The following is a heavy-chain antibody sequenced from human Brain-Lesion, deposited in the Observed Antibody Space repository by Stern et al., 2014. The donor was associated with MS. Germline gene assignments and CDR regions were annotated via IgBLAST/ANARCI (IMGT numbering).Heavy chain of an antibody. CDR1: GYLFDDYW. D-gene: IGHD5-12*01. CDR2: IFPRDSNT. Sequence: EVQLVQSGAEVKKPGESLKISCEASGYLFDDYWIGWVRQMSGRGLELVAIIFPRDSNTRYSPSVQGQVTISADKSISTAHLQWSSRRAWAPAIYYCARSPATPSGYDRFDYWGQGALVTVSS. V-gene: IGHV5-51*03. J-gene: IGHJ4*02. CDR3: ARSPATPSGYDRFDY.